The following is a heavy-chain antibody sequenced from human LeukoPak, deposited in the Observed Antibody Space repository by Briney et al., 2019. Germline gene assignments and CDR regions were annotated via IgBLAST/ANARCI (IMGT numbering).Heavy chain of an antibody. CDR1: GFTFSSYS. CDR2: ITSSSDYV. Sequence: GGSLRLSCTASGFTFSSYSMNWVRRAPGKGLEWVSSITSSSDYVYYADSVKDRFTISRDNAKNSLYLQMNSLRDEDTAVYYCATPLDVWGQGTTVTVSS. J-gene: IGHJ6*02. CDR3: ATPLDV. V-gene: IGHV3-21*01.